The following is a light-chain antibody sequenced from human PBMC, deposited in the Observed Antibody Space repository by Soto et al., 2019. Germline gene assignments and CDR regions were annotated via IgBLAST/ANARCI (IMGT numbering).Light chain of an antibody. Sequence: QSALTQPASVSASLGQSITISCTGTSSDVGSYNLVSWYQQHPGRAPKLMIYEDRKRPPGVSNRFSGSKSGNTASLTISGLQAEDEADYCCCSYAGSSIYVFGTGTQLTVL. V-gene: IGLV2-23*01. CDR3: CSYAGSSIYV. CDR2: EDR. J-gene: IGLJ1*01. CDR1: SSDVGSYNL.